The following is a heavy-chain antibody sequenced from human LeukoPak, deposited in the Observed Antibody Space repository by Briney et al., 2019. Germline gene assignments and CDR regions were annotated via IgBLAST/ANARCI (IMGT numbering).Heavy chain of an antibody. J-gene: IGHJ6*02. CDR2: IYTSGST. Sequence: PSETLSLTCTASGGSISSYYWSWIRQPAGKGLEWIERIYTSGSTNYNPSLKSRVTMSVDTSKNQFSLKLSSVTAADTAVYYCARDTDYYDSSGYYYAGYYYGMDVWGQGTTVTVSS. D-gene: IGHD3-22*01. CDR1: GGSISSYY. V-gene: IGHV4-4*07. CDR3: ARDTDYYDSSGYYYAGYYYGMDV.